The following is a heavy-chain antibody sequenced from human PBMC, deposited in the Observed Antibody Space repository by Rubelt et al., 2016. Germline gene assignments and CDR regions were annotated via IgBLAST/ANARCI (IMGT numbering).Heavy chain of an antibody. CDR1: GFTLSNVY. V-gene: IGHV3-72*01. D-gene: IGHD3-3*01. CDR3: ARDGRPIFGVGSWFDP. Sequence: EVQLVESGGGLVEPGGSLRLSCAASGFTLSNVYMTWVRQAPGKGLEWVGRIRSKANSYATAYAASVKGRFTISRDDSRNTVHLQMTSLRVEDTAVYFCARDGRPIFGVGSWFDPWGQGTLVTVSS. CDR2: IRSKANSYAT. J-gene: IGHJ5*02.